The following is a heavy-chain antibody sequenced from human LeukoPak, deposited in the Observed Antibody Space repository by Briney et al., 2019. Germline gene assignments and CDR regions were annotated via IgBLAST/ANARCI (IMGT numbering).Heavy chain of an antibody. CDR2: IHYTGTT. Sequence: PSETLSLTCTVSGGSIRSSSYNWGWIRQPPGKGLGWIGSIHYTGTTYYNPSLKGRVTISVDTSKNQFSLKLSSVTAADTAVYYCVRPDDNSFDFWGQGTMVTVSS. V-gene: IGHV4-39*01. D-gene: IGHD3-9*01. CDR1: GGSIRSSSYN. J-gene: IGHJ3*01. CDR3: VRPDDNSFDF.